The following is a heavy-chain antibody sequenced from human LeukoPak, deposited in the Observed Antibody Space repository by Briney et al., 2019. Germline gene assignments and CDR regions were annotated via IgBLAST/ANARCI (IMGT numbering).Heavy chain of an antibody. V-gene: IGHV4-59*01. CDR3: ARGEYQLLSWWFDP. D-gene: IGHD2-2*01. CDR2: IYYSGST. CDR1: GGSISSYY. J-gene: IGHJ5*02. Sequence: PSETLSLTCTVSGGSISSYYWSWIRQPPGKGLEGIGYIYYSGSTNYNPSLKSRVTISVDTSKNQFSLKLSSVTAADTAVYYCARGEYQLLSWWFDPWGQGTLVTVPS.